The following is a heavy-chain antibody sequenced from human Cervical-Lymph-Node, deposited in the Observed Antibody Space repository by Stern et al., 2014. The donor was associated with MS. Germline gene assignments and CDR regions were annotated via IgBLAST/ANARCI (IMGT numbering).Heavy chain of an antibody. Sequence: EVQLVQSGGGLVQPGGSLSLSCAASGFAFSNYWMHWVRQVPGKGLVWVSRINSDGTTTGYADSVKGRFTISRDNAKNTLFLQMKSLRVDDTAVYYCPRDDSSGYAVWGQGSLVTVSS. D-gene: IGHD3-22*01. CDR1: GFAFSNYW. J-gene: IGHJ4*02. CDR2: INSDGTTT. CDR3: PRDDSSGYAV. V-gene: IGHV3-74*02.